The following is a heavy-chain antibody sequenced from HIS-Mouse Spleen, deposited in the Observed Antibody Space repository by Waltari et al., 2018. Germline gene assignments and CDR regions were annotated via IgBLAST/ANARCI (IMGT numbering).Heavy chain of an antibody. CDR3: ASHHIAALDY. V-gene: IGHV3-30-3*01. J-gene: IGHJ4*02. Sequence: QVQLVESGGGVGQPWGSRRPHRAALGFTFSSYAMHWVRQAPGKGLEWVAVISYDGGNKYYADSVKGRFTISRDNSKNTLYLQMNSLRAEDTAVYYCASHHIAALDYWGQGTLVTVSS. CDR1: GFTFSSYA. D-gene: IGHD6-6*01. CDR2: ISYDGGNK.